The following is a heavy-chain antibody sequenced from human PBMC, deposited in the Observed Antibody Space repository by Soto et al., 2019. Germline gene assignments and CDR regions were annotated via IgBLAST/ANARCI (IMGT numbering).Heavy chain of an antibody. V-gene: IGHV3-33*01. CDR2: IWFDGIKE. CDR1: GFDFTTYA. Sequence: GGSLRLSCAVTGFDFTTYAMHWVRQTPDKGLEWVAIIWFDGIKEFYAESVRGRFTISIDTSKNTVFLQMNNVRAEDTALYYCTRATFDVWGQGTTVTISS. J-gene: IGHJ6*02. CDR3: TRATFDV.